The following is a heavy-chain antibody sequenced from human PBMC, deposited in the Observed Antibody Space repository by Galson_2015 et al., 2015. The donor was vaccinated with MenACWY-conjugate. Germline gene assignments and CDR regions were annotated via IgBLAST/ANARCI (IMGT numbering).Heavy chain of an antibody. CDR1: GFTFSSYA. V-gene: IGHV3-30*18. CDR2: ISYDGSNK. D-gene: IGHD1-26*01. CDR3: AKEVGWELPAGDY. Sequence: SLRLSCAASGFTFSSYAMSWVRQAPGKGLEWVAVISYDGSNKYYADSVKGRFTISRDNSKNTLYLQMNSLRAEDTAVYYCAKEVGWELPAGDYWGQGTLVTVSS. J-gene: IGHJ4*02.